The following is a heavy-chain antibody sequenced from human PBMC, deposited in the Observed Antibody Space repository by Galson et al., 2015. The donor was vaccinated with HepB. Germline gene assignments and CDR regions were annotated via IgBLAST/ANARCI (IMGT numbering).Heavy chain of an antibody. CDR1: GLTFSSYA. J-gene: IGHJ3*02. CDR3: AKGFYITSSAAFDM. D-gene: IGHD3-10*01. V-gene: IGHV3-23*01. CDR2: ISGSGANT. Sequence: SLRLSCAASGLTFSSYAMNWVRQAPGKGLEWVSGISGSGANTYYADSVKGRFTISRDNSKSTLFLQMNSLRAEDTAVYYCAKGFYITSSAAFDMWGQGTTVTVSS.